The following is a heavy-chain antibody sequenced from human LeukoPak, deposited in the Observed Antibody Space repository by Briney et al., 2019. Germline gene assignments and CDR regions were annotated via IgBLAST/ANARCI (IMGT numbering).Heavy chain of an antibody. V-gene: IGHV1-3*01. CDR1: GYTFTSYA. CDR2: INAGNGNT. J-gene: IGHJ4*02. Sequence: ASVKVSCKASGYTFTSYAMHWVRQAPGQRLEWMGWINAGNGNTKYSQKFQGRVTITRDTSASTAYMELSSLRSEDTAVYYCAREGRTMVRGGSPWSPDWGQGTLVTVSS. D-gene: IGHD3-10*01. CDR3: AREGRTMVRGGSPWSPD.